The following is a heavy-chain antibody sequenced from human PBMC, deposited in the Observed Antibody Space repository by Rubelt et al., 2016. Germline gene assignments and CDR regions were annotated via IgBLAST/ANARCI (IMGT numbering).Heavy chain of an antibody. Sequence: GRSLRLSCAASGFTFSNYGMHWVRQAPGKGLEWVAIIWYDGGNKYYADSVKGRFTISRDNSKNTLYLQMNTLRAKDTAVYYCATVANGNTIAFDIWGQGTMVTVSS. D-gene: IGHD3-3*01. CDR3: ATVANGNTIAFDI. J-gene: IGHJ3*02. V-gene: IGHV3-33*01. CDR2: IWYDGGNK. CDR1: GFTFSNYG.